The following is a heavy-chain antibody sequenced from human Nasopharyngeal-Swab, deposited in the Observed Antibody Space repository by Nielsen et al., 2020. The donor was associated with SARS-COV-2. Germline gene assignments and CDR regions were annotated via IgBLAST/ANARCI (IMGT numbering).Heavy chain of an antibody. D-gene: IGHD2-2*01. CDR2: INHSGST. CDR3: ARMFVVVPAARDWFDP. Sequence: GSLRLSCAVYGGSFSGYYWSWIRQPPGKGLEWIGEINHSGSTNYNPSLKSRVTISVDTSKNQFSLKLSSVTAADTAVYYCARMFVVVPAARDWFDPWGQGTLVTVSS. V-gene: IGHV4-34*01. J-gene: IGHJ5*02. CDR1: GGSFSGYY.